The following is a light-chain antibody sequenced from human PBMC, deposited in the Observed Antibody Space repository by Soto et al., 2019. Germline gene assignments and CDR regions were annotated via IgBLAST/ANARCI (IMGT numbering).Light chain of an antibody. CDR1: DSNIGAGYD. CDR3: QSSYTRLGDWV. CDR2: GKH. V-gene: IGLV1-40*01. Sequence: QSVLTQPPSVSGAPGQTVTISCSGIDSNIGAGYDFHWYQQVPGTAPKLLIHGKHHRASGVPDRGSASKSVTSASLAIIGLMYDDEADYYCQSSYTRLGDWVFGGGTKLTVL. J-gene: IGLJ3*02.